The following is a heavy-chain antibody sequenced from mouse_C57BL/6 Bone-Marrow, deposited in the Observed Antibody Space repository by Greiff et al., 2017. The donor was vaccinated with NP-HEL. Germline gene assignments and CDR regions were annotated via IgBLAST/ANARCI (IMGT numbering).Heavy chain of an antibody. Sequence: EVQLVESGPGLVKPSQSLSLTCSVTGYSITSGYYWNWIRQFPGNKLEWMGYISYDGSNNYNPSLKNRISITRDTSKNQFFLKLNSVTTEDTATYYCARDRYYGRPAWFAYWGQGTLVTVSA. CDR1: GYSITSGYY. D-gene: IGHD1-1*01. CDR2: ISYDGSN. J-gene: IGHJ3*01. CDR3: ARDRYYGRPAWFAY. V-gene: IGHV3-6*01.